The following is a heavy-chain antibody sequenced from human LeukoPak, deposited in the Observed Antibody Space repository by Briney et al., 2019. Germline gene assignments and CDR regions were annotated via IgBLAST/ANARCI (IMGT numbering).Heavy chain of an antibody. J-gene: IGHJ4*02. D-gene: IGHD3-9*01. CDR3: AKDPRAYYDILTGYYDY. CDR1: GFTFDDYA. V-gene: IGHV3-9*01. Sequence: GGSLGLSCAASGFTFDDYAMHWVRQAPGKGLEWVSGISWNSGSIGYADSVKGRFTISRDNAKNSLYLQMNSLRAEDTALYYCAKDPRAYYDILTGYYDYWGQGTLVTVSS. CDR2: ISWNSGSI.